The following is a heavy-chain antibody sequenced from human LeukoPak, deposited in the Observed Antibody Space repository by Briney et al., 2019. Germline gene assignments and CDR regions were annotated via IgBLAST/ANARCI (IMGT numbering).Heavy chain of an antibody. CDR2: ITSSGSTT. Sequence: GGSLRLSCAASGFTFSSYSMNWVRQAPGKGLEWVSYITSSGSTTYYADSVKGRFTISRDHAKNSLYLQMNSLRAEDTAVYYCARVNVVAGLLSDYWGQGTLVTVSA. J-gene: IGHJ4*02. CDR1: GFTFSSYS. D-gene: IGHD6-19*01. CDR3: ARVNVVAGLLSDY. V-gene: IGHV3-48*01.